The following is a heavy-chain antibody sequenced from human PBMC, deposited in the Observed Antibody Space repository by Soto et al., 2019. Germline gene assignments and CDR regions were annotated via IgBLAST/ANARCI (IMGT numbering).Heavy chain of an antibody. V-gene: IGHV3-33*01. CDR3: ARDLFVGLYGEGAFDI. CDR1: GFTFSSYG. J-gene: IGHJ3*02. D-gene: IGHD4-17*01. Sequence: QVQLVESGGGVVQPGRSLRLSCAASGFTFSSYGMHWVRQAPGKGLEWVAVIWYDGSNKYYADSVKGRFTISRDNSKNTLYLQMNSLRAEDTAVYYCARDLFVGLYGEGAFDIWGQGTMVTVSS. CDR2: IWYDGSNK.